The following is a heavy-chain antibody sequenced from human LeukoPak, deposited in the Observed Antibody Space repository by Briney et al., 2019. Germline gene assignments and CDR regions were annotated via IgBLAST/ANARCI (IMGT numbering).Heavy chain of an antibody. CDR3: AREGEAGATTHRYYYYGMDV. D-gene: IGHD1-26*01. CDR1: GYTFTSYG. Sequence: ASVKVSCKASGYTFTSYGISWVQQAPGQGLEWIGWISAYNGNTNYAQKLQGRVTVTTDTSTSTAYMELRSLRSDDTAVYYCAREGEAGATTHRYYYYGMDVWGQGTTVTVSS. J-gene: IGHJ6*02. CDR2: ISAYNGNT. V-gene: IGHV1-18*01.